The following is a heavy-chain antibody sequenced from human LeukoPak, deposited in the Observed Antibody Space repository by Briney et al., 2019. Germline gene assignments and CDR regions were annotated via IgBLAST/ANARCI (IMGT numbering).Heavy chain of an antibody. Sequence: PSETLSLTCSVSCDSIDNYYWTWVRQPAGKGLEWIGRMYTIGSINYNPSLKSRVTLSVDTSKNQLSLKLNSVTAADSAVYFCARVGHVKADYYYYHYMDVWGKGATVTVSS. V-gene: IGHV4-4*07. CDR2: MYTIGSI. CDR1: CDSIDNYY. J-gene: IGHJ6*03. CDR3: ARVGHVKADYYYYHYMDV.